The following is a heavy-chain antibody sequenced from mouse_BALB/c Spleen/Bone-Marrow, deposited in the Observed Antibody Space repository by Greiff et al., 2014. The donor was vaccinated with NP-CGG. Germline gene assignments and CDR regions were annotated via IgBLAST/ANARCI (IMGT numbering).Heavy chain of an antibody. J-gene: IGHJ3*01. V-gene: IGHV4-1*02. CDR1: GFDFSRYW. Sequence: EVQLQQSGGGLVQPGGSLKLSCAASGFDFSRYWMTWVRQAPGKGLEWIGEINPDSSTINYSPSLKDKFIISRDNAKNTLYLQMSKVRSEDTALYYCAENGYYGGIAYWGQGTLVTVSA. CDR2: INPDSSTI. D-gene: IGHD2-3*01. CDR3: AENGYYGGIAY.